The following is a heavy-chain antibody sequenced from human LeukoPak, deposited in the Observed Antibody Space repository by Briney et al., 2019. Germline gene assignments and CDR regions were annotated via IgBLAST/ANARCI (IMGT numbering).Heavy chain of an antibody. CDR3: ARGYSSGWNPRY. CDR1: GFTFSSYS. CDR2: ISSSSSYI. Sequence: GGSLRLSCAASGFTFSSYSMNWVRQAPGKGLAWVSSISSSSSYIYYADSVKGRFTISRDNAKNSLYLQMNSLRAEDTAVYYCARGYSSGWNPRYWGQGTLVTVSS. D-gene: IGHD6-19*01. J-gene: IGHJ4*02. V-gene: IGHV3-21*01.